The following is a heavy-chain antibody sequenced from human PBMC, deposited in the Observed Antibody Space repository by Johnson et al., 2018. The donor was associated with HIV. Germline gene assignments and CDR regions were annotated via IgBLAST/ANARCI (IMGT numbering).Heavy chain of an antibody. CDR2: ISYDGSNK. J-gene: IGHJ3*02. CDR3: AREGAWEVRPGAFDI. Sequence: QMQLVESGGGVVQPGRSLRLSRAASGFTFSSYAMHWIRQAPGKGLEWVAVISYDGSNKYYADSVKGRFTISRDNSKNTLYLQMNSLRAEDTAVYHCAREGAWEVRPGAFDIWGQGTTVTVSS. CDR1: GFTFSSYA. V-gene: IGHV3-30*04. D-gene: IGHD1-26*01.